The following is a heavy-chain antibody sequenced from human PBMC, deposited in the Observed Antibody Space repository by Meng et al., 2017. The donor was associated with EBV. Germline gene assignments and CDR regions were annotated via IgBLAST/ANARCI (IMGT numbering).Heavy chain of an antibody. CDR1: GFIFRDSA. D-gene: IGHD3-16*01. CDR3: WGDLNYGSY. V-gene: IGHV3-73*01. J-gene: IGHJ4*02. Sequence: GHLVESGGGVVQPGGSLKLSCGASGFIFRDSAMHWVRQASGKGLEWVGRVETKTSKYATAYAASVKGRFSVSRDDSKNMVFLEMNSLKTEDTARYYCWGDLNYGSYWGQGTLVTVSS. CDR2: VETKTSKYAT.